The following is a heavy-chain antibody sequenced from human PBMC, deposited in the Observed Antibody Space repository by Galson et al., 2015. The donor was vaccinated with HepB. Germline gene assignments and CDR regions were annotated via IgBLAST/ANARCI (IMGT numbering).Heavy chain of an antibody. V-gene: IGHV3-30-3*01. Sequence: SLRLSCAASGFTFSSYAMHWVRQAPGKGLEWVAVISYDGSNKYYADSVKGRFTISRDNSKNTLYLQMNSLRAEDTAVYYCARDLGSTWDYWGQGTLVTVSS. CDR1: GFTFSSYA. D-gene: IGHD5/OR15-5a*01. CDR3: ARDLGSTWDY. CDR2: ISYDGSNK. J-gene: IGHJ4*02.